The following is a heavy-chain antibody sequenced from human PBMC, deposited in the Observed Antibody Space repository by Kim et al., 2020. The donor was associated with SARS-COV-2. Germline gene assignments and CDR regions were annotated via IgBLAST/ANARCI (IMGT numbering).Heavy chain of an antibody. V-gene: IGHV4-34*01. CDR2: INHSGST. D-gene: IGHD6-6*01. J-gene: IGHJ4*02. Sequence: SETLSLTCAVYGGSFSGYYWSWIRQPPGKGLEWIGEINHSGSTNYNPSLKSRVTISVDTSKNQFSLKLSSVTAADTAVYYCARGRLIAARPVDYWGQGTLVTVSS. CDR3: ARGRLIAARPVDY. CDR1: GGSFSGYY.